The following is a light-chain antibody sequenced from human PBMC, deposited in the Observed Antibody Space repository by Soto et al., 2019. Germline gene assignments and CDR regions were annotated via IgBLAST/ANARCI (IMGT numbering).Light chain of an antibody. J-gene: IGLJ1*01. V-gene: IGLV1-40*01. CDR3: QSYDSSLSGYV. Sequence: QSVLTQPPSVSGAPGQRVTIPCTGSSSNIGAGYDLHWYQQLPGTAPKLLIYEDNNRPSGVPDRFSGSKSGTSASLAITGLQAEDEADYYCQSYDSSLSGYVFGTGTKVTVL. CDR1: SSNIGAGYD. CDR2: EDN.